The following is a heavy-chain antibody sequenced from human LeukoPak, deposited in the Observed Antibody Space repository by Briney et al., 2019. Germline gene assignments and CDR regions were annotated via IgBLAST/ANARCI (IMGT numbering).Heavy chain of an antibody. CDR2: IYYGGSL. Sequence: SETLSLTCTVSGDSMSSSNHYWVWIRQPPGKGLEWIGSIYYGGSLYYSPSLTSRVTISLDTSKNQFSLRLSSVTAADTAVYHCARRSHCTGGSCYPVWGQGTTVTVSS. CDR1: GDSMSSSNHY. J-gene: IGHJ6*02. V-gene: IGHV4-39*01. D-gene: IGHD2-15*01. CDR3: ARRSHCTGGSCYPV.